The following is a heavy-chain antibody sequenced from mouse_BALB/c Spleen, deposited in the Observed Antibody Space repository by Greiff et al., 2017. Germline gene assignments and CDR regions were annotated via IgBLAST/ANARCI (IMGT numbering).Heavy chain of an antibody. CDR3: ARGMITTEWSLAY. CDR2: IDPYNGNT. D-gene: IGHD2-4*01. J-gene: IGHJ3*01. CDR1: GYSFTDYN. V-gene: IGHV1S135*01. Sequence: VQLQQSGPELVQPGASVKVSCKASGYSFTDYNMYWVKQSHGKSLEWIGYIDPYNGNTFYNQKFKGQATLTVDKSSTTAYLQLNSLTSEDSAVYYCARGMITTEWSLAYWGQGTLVTVSA.